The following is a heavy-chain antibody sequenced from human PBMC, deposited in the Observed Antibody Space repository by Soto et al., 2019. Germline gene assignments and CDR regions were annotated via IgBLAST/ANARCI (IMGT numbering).Heavy chain of an antibody. Sequence: SGPSLVNPTHPLRLACTFSGFSLTTTGVGVAWIRQPPGQALEWLALIYWDDGKRYSPSPSLKNRLTITKDTSKNQVVLTMANMDTMDTATYYCANRPSGWYPLAYWGQGTLVTV. CDR2: IYWDDGK. D-gene: IGHD6-19*01. CDR3: ANRPSGWYPLAY. CDR1: GFSLTTTGVG. V-gene: IGHV2-5*02. J-gene: IGHJ4*02.